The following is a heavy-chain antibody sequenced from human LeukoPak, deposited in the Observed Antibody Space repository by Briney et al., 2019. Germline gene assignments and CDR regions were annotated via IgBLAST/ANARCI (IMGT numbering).Heavy chain of an antibody. V-gene: IGHV1-69*13. D-gene: IGHD6-13*01. CDR3: ARGGAAGTIWVNYYYYYYMDV. Sequence: SVKVSCKASRGTFSSYAISWVRQAPGQGLEWMGGIIPIFGTANYAQKFQGRVTITADESTSTAYMELSSLRSEDTAVYYCARGGAAGTIWVNYYYYYYMDVWGKGTTVTISS. CDR2: IIPIFGTA. CDR1: RGTFSSYA. J-gene: IGHJ6*03.